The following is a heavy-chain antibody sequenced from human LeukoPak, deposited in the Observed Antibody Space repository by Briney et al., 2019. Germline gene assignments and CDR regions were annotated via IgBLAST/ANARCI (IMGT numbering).Heavy chain of an antibody. CDR3: ARDPGDIAAAGTYGMDV. CDR1: GYTFTSYY. Sequence: ASVKVSCKASGYTFTSYYMHWVRQAPGQGLEWMGIINPSGGSTSYAQKFQGRVTMTRDTSTSTVYMELSSLRSEDTAVYYCARDPGDIAAAGTYGMDVGGQGTRSPSP. CDR2: INPSGGST. J-gene: IGHJ6*02. V-gene: IGHV1-46*01. D-gene: IGHD6-13*01.